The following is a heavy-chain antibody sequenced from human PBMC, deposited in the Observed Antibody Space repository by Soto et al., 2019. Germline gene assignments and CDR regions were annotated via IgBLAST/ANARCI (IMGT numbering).Heavy chain of an antibody. Sequence: PSETLCLTCSVSGSSMTTYDGHWIRQAPGKGLEWIGFIYNSGRGSTGSNPSLTSRVTFSIETSKNQFSLKLTSVTAADTAVYFCARTGKFYYYDMSGLPFDPWGPGVLVTVSS. CDR1: GSSMTTYD. CDR2: IYNSGRGST. J-gene: IGHJ5*02. D-gene: IGHD3-22*01. CDR3: ARTGKFYYYDMSGLPFDP. V-gene: IGHV4-59*12.